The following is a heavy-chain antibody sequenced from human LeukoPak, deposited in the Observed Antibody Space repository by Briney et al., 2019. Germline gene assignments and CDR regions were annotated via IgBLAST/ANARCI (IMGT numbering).Heavy chain of an antibody. CDR1: GYTFTNYG. CDR3: ARGVYYDSSDYYLPDY. J-gene: IGHJ4*02. D-gene: IGHD3-22*01. CDR2: ISAYNGNT. V-gene: IGHV1-18*01. Sequence: ASVTVSCKASGYTFTNYGISWVRQAPGQGLEWMGWISAYNGNTNYAQKLQGRVTMTTDTSTNTVYMELRSLRSDDTAVYYCARGVYYDSSDYYLPDYWGQGTLVTVSS.